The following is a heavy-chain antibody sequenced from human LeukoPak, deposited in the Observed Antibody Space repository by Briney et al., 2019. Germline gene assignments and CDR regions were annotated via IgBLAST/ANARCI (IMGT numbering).Heavy chain of an antibody. D-gene: IGHD1-26*01. CDR2: ISGSGGST. V-gene: IGHV3-23*01. Sequence: GGSLRLSCAASGFTFSSYAMSWVRQAPGKGLEWVSAISGSGGSTYYADSVKGRLTISRDNSKNTLYLQMNSLRAEDTAVYYCAKDRVGIVGATDAFDIWGQGTMVTVSS. CDR1: GFTFSSYA. J-gene: IGHJ3*02. CDR3: AKDRVGIVGATDAFDI.